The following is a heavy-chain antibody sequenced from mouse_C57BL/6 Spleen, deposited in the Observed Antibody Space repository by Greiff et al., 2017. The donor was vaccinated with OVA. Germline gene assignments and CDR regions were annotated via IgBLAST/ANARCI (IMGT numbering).Heavy chain of an antibody. CDR2: INPSNGGT. V-gene: IGHV1-53*01. CDR3: AISAHITTVVADDYFDY. Sequence: QVQLQQPGTELVKPGASVKLSCKASGYTFTSYWMHWVKQRPGQGLEWIGNINPSNGGTNYNEKFKSKATLTVDKSSSTAYMQLSSLTSQDSAVYYGAISAHITTVVADDYFDYWGQGTTLTVSS. CDR1: GYTFTSYW. J-gene: IGHJ2*01. D-gene: IGHD1-1*01.